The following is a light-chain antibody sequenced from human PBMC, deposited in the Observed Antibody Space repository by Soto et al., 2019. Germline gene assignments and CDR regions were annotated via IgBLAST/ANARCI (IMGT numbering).Light chain of an antibody. J-gene: IGKJ2*01. CDR2: GIS. CDR3: QQYSTLPHT. CDR1: QTVTNSF. V-gene: IGKV3-20*01. Sequence: ENLLTQSPAPLSLSPGERATLSCRASQTVTNSFFAWYQQKPGQPPRLLIHGISSRATGIPDWFSGSGSGTDFTLTISRLEPEDFVVYYCQQYSTLPHTFGRGTKLEV.